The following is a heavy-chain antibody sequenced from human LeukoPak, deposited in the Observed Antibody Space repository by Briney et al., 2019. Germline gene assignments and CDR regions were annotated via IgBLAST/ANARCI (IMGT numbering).Heavy chain of an antibody. CDR1: GGSISSSSYY. Sequence: PSETLSLTCTVSGGSISSSSYYWGWIRQPPGKGLEWIGSIYYSGSTYYNPSLKSRVTISVDTSKNQFSLKLSSVTAADTAVYYCARHGSGSVSYYYGMDVWGQGTTVTVSS. V-gene: IGHV4-39*01. CDR3: ARHGSGSVSYYYGMDV. J-gene: IGHJ6*02. CDR2: IYYSGST. D-gene: IGHD3-10*01.